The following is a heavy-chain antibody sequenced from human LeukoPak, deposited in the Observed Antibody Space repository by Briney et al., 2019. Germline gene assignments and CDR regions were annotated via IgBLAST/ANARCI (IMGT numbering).Heavy chain of an antibody. CDR1: GFTFSSYA. Sequence: PGGSLRLSCAASGFTFSSYAMSWVRQAPGKGLEWDSAISGRGGSTYYADSVKGRFTISRDNSKTTLYLQINSLRAEDTAVYYCSPGIAAAGTPFDYWGQGTLVTVSS. D-gene: IGHD6-13*01. CDR2: ISGRGGST. V-gene: IGHV3-23*01. J-gene: IGHJ4*02. CDR3: SPGIAAAGTPFDY.